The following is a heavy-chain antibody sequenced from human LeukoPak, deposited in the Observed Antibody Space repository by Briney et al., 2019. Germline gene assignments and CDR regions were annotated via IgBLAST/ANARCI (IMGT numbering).Heavy chain of an antibody. CDR3: ARKNEQGVTDY. Sequence: GRSLRLSCAASGFSFTCCGMLWVRQAPGRGLEGVAVISYDGTKRHYAHSVKGRFTISRDNAKNTVYLHMDSLRAEDTAVYYCARKNEQGVTDYWGQGALVTVSS. J-gene: IGHJ4*02. CDR1: GFSFTCCG. V-gene: IGHV3-30*03. D-gene: IGHD1-1*01. CDR2: ISYDGTKR.